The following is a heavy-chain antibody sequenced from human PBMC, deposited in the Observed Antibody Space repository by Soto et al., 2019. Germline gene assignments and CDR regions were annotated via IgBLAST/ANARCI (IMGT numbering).Heavy chain of an antibody. Sequence: EVQLLESGGGLVQPGGSLRLSCAASGFTFSSYAMSWVRQAPGKGLEWVSAISGSGGSTYYADSVKGRFTISRDNSKNTLYLQMNSLRAEDTAVYYCAKDRGWEYYDILTGYYKSNWFDPWGQVTLVTVSS. V-gene: IGHV3-23*01. CDR3: AKDRGWEYYDILTGYYKSNWFDP. CDR2: ISGSGGST. CDR1: GFTFSSYA. D-gene: IGHD3-9*01. J-gene: IGHJ5*02.